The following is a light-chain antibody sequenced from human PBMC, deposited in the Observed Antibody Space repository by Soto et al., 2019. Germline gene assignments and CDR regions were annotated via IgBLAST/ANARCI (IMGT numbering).Light chain of an antibody. Sequence: SVLTQPASVSGSPGQSITISCTGTSSDVGGYNYVSWYQQHPGKAPKLMIYDVSNRPSGVSNRFSGSKSGNTASLTISGLQTEDESDYYCNSYTGSSTYVFGTGTKVTVL. V-gene: IGLV2-14*03. CDR2: DVS. J-gene: IGLJ1*01. CDR1: SSDVGGYNY. CDR3: NSYTGSSTYV.